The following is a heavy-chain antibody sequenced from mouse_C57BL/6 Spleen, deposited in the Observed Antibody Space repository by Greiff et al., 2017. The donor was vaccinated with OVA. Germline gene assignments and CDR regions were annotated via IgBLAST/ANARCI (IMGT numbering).Heavy chain of an antibody. J-gene: IGHJ4*01. Sequence: QVQLQQPGAELVRPGSSVKLSCKASGYTFTSYWMHWVKQRPVQGLEWIGNIDPYDSANNYTQKFKDKATLTVDKSSSTASMQLSSLTSEYSAFYYGASEGSSYPHYYAMDYWGQGTSVTVSS. D-gene: IGHD1-1*01. CDR3: ASEGSSYPHYYAMDY. CDR1: GYTFTSYW. CDR2: IDPYDSAN. V-gene: IGHV1-52*01.